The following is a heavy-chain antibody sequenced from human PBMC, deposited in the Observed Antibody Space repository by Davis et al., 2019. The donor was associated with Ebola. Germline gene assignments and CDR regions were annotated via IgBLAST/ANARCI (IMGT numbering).Heavy chain of an antibody. CDR1: GGSFSGYY. Sequence: SETLSLTCAVYGGSFSGYYWSWIRQPPGKGLEWIGEINHSGSTNYNPSLKSRVTISVDTSKNKFSLKLSSVTAADTAVYYCARSRGITWFDPWGQGTLVTVSS. V-gene: IGHV4-34*01. J-gene: IGHJ5*02. CDR2: INHSGST. CDR3: ARSRGITWFDP. D-gene: IGHD1-14*01.